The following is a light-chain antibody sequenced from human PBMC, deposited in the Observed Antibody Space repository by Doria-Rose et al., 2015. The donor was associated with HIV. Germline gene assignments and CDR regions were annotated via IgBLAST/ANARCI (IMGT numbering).Light chain of an antibody. CDR1: QGISNF. Sequence: DIQVTQSPSSLSASVGDIVTITCRASQGISNFLAWYQQKPGRVPKLLIYAASTLQSGVPFRFSGSGSGTDFSLTISTLQPEDVAIYYCQNYNSAPLTFGGGSKVESK. J-gene: IGKJ4*01. CDR3: QNYNSAPLT. V-gene: IGKV1-27*01. CDR2: AAS.